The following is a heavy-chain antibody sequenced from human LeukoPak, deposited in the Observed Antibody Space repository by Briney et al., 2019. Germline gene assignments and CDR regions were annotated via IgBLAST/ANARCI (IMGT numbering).Heavy chain of an antibody. Sequence: WVRQHPGKGLEWIGYIYYSGSTYYNPSLKSRVTISVDTSKNQFSLKLSSVTAADTAVYYCARDGSGDYYFDYWGQGTLVTVSS. CDR2: IYYSGST. V-gene: IGHV4-31*02. D-gene: IGHD4-17*01. J-gene: IGHJ4*02. CDR3: ARDGSGDYYFDY.